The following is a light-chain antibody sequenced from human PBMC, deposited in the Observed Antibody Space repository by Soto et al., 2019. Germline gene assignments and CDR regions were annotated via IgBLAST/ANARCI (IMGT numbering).Light chain of an antibody. CDR3: QQYYSPWT. CDR1: QSVLYSSNNKNY. CDR2: WAS. J-gene: IGKJ1*01. Sequence: DIVMTLSPDSLAVSLGERATINCKSSQSVLYSSNNKNYLAWYQQKPGQPPKLLIYWASTRESGVPDRFSGSGSGTDFTLTISSLQAEDVAVYYCQQYYSPWTFGQGTKVELK. V-gene: IGKV4-1*01.